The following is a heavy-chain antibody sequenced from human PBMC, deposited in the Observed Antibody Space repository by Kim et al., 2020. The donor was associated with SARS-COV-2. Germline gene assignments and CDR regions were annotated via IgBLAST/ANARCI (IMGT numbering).Heavy chain of an antibody. D-gene: IGHD2-2*01. CDR3: AAYCSSTSEGGHWFDP. CDR2: INTNTGNP. J-gene: IGHJ5*02. Sequence: ASVKVSCKASGYTFTSYAMNWVRQAPGQGLEWMGWINTNTGNPTYAQGFTGRFVFSLDTSVSTAYLQISSLKAEDTAVYYCAAYCSSTSEGGHWFDPWGQGTLVTVSS. CDR1: GYTFTSYA. V-gene: IGHV7-4-1*02.